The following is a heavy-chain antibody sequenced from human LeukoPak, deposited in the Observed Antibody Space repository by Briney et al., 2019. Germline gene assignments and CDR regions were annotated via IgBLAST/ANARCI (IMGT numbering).Heavy chain of an antibody. J-gene: IGHJ3*02. V-gene: IGHV4-61*02. CDR1: GGSIGSGSYY. D-gene: IGHD3-10*01. CDR3: ARVMGQVDAFDI. CDR2: IYTSGST. Sequence: SQTLSLTCTVSGGSIGSGSYYWSWIRQPAGKGLEWIGRIYTSGSTNYNPSLKSRVTISVDTSKNQFSLKLSSVTAADTAVYYCARVMGQVDAFDIWGQGTMVTVSS.